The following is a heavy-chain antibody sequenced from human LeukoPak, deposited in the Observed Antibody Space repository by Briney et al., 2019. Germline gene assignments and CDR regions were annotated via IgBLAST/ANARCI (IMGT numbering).Heavy chain of an antibody. V-gene: IGHV3-33*01. D-gene: IGHD2-8*01. CDR3: ARHKGSVFEGYMDV. CDR2: IFSNGVNK. J-gene: IGHJ6*03. Sequence: GGSLRLSWAASGFTLVNHGMHWVRQAPGKGLEWVAIIFSNGVNKYCADSMKGRFTISRDTSKNTLFLEMESLRTEDTAVYYCARHKGSVFEGYMDVWGKGTTVTVSS. CDR1: GFTLVNHG.